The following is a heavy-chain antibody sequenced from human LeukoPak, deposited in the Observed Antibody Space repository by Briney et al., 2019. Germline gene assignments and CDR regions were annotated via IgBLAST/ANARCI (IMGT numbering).Heavy chain of an antibody. D-gene: IGHD5-12*01. CDR2: ISSSSSYI. J-gene: IGHJ4*02. V-gene: IGHV3-21*01. CDR1: GFTFSDYA. CDR3: AHSSGYADGLDY. Sequence: GGSLRLSCAASGFTFSDYAMSWVRQAPGKGLEWVSSISSSSSYIYYADSMKGRFTISRDNTKNSLYLQMNSLRAEDTAIYYCAHSSGYADGLDYWGQGTLVTVSS.